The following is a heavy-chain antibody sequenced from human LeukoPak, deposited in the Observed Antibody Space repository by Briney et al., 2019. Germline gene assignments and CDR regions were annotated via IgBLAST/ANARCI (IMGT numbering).Heavy chain of an antibody. D-gene: IGHD6-13*01. CDR1: GFTFTTYW. Sequence: GGALRLSCAASGFTFTTYWMSWVRQAPGKGLEWVANIKQDGSEKYYMDSVKGRFTISRDNAKNSLYLQMSSLRAEDTAVYYCARVAAAVPDQWGQGTLVTVSS. CDR3: ARVAAAVPDQ. V-gene: IGHV3-7*04. J-gene: IGHJ5*02. CDR2: IKQDGSEK.